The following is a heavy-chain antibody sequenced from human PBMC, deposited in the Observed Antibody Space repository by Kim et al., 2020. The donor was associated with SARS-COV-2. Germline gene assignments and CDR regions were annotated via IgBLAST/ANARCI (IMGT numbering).Heavy chain of an antibody. D-gene: IGHD5-12*01. CDR2: INPNSGDT. Sequence: ASVKVSCKASGYTFTGYYKHWVLQAPGQGLEWMGWINPNSGDTNYAQKFQGWVTMTRDTSISTAYMELSRLRSDDTAVYYCARAGYSGYEGNYYYYYGMDVWGQGTTVTVSS. V-gene: IGHV1-2*04. J-gene: IGHJ6*02. CDR1: GYTFTGYY. CDR3: ARAGYSGYEGNYYYYYGMDV.